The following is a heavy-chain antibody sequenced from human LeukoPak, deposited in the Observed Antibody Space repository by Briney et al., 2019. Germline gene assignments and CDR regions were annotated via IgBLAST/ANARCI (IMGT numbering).Heavy chain of an antibody. CDR3: AREHYYDSSGYPDY. CDR1: GYTFTSYG. Sequence: GASVKVSCKASGYTFTSYGISWVRQAPGQGLEWMGWINTNTGNPTYAQGFTGRFVFSLDTSVSTAYLQISSLKAEDTAVYYCAREHYYDSSGYPDYWGQGTLVTVSS. D-gene: IGHD3-22*01. CDR2: INTNTGNP. V-gene: IGHV7-4-1*02. J-gene: IGHJ4*02.